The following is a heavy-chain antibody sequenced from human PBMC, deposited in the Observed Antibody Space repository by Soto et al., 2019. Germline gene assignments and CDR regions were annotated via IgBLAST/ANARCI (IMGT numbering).Heavy chain of an antibody. Sequence: ASVKVSCKASGYTFTSYDINWVRQATGQGLEWMGWMNPNSGNTGYAQKFQGRVTMTRNTSISTAYMELSSLRSEDTAVYYCARGPLFTDFWSGYPDYWGQGTLVTVSS. V-gene: IGHV1-8*01. CDR1: GYTFTSYD. D-gene: IGHD3-3*01. CDR3: ARGPLFTDFWSGYPDY. CDR2: MNPNSGNT. J-gene: IGHJ4*02.